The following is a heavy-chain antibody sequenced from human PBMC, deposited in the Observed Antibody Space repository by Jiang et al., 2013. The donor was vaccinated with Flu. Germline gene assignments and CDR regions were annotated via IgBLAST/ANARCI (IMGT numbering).Heavy chain of an antibody. J-gene: IGHJ6*02. CDR2: IYYSGST. CDR1: GDSVRSGSYY. V-gene: IGHV4-39*01. CDR3: ASRGAGFWSGPTFYGMDV. Sequence: GPGLVKPSETLSLTCTVSGDSVRSGSYYWSWIRQPPGKGLEWIGSIYYSGSTYYNPSLKSRVTISVDTSKNQFSLKLSSVTAADTAVYYCASRGAGFWSGPTFYGMDVWGQGTTVTVSS. D-gene: IGHD3-3*01.